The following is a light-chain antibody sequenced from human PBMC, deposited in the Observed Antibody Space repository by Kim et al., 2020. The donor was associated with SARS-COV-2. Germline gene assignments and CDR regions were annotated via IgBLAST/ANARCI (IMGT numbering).Light chain of an antibody. CDR2: DAS. Sequence: WSPGESATLSCRASQSVSSYLAWYQRNPGQAPRLLIYDASNRATDIPARFSGSGSGTDFTLTISSLEPEDFAVYYCQQRSNWPYTFGQGTKLEI. J-gene: IGKJ2*01. V-gene: IGKV3-11*01. CDR1: QSVSSY. CDR3: QQRSNWPYT.